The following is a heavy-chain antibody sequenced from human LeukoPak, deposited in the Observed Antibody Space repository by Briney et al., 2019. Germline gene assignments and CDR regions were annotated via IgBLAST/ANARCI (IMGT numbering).Heavy chain of an antibody. J-gene: IGHJ4*02. CDR2: IYHSGST. CDR1: GYSISSGYY. Sequence: PSETLSLTCTVSGYSISSGYYWGWIRQPPGQGLEWIGSIYHSGSTYYNPSLKSRVTISVDTSKNQFSLKLSSVTAADTAVYYCARGVVVPAATFDYWGQGTLVTVSS. CDR3: ARGVVVPAATFDY. V-gene: IGHV4-38-2*02. D-gene: IGHD2-2*01.